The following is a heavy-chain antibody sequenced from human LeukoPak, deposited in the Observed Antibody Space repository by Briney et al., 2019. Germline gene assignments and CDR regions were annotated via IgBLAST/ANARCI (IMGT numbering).Heavy chain of an antibody. V-gene: IGHV4-31*03. J-gene: IGHJ5*02. CDR1: GGSISSGGYY. D-gene: IGHD1-26*01. CDR2: IYYSGST. CDR3: ARARSGSDAVNWFDP. Sequence: SQTLSLTCTVSGGSISSGGYYWSWIRQHPGKGLEWIGYIYYSGSTYDNPSLKSRVTISVDTSKTQFSLKLSSVTAADTAVYYCARARSGSDAVNWFDPWGQGTLVTVSS.